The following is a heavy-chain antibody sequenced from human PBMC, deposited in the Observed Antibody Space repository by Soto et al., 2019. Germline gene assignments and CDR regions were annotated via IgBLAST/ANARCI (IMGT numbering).Heavy chain of an antibody. CDR2: IYSGGYT. CDR3: ATNPGGGGY. V-gene: IGHV3-53*01. Sequence: EVQLVESGGGLIQPGGSLRLSCAVSGFTVSNNYMSWVRQAPGKGLEGVSVIYSGGYTAYGDSVKGRFTISRDNSKNPIILQKKGRGAEDPPVFYWATNPGGGGYWGQGTLVTVSS. D-gene: IGHD2-8*01. J-gene: IGHJ4*02. CDR1: GFTVSNNY.